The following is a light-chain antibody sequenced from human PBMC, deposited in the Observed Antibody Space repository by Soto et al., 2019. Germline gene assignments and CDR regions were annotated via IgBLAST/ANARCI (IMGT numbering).Light chain of an antibody. Sequence: EIVLTQSPATLSVSPGARATLSCRASQSVSIDLAWYQQTPGQAPRLLIYGASTRATGIPVRFSGSASGTEFTLTISSLQPDDFATYYCQHYNSYSEAFGQGTKVDIK. CDR3: QHYNSYSEA. V-gene: IGKV3-15*01. J-gene: IGKJ1*01. CDR2: GAS. CDR1: QSVSID.